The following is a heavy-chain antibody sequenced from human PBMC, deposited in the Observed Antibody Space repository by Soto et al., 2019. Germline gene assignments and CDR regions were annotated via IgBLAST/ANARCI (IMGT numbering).Heavy chain of an antibody. J-gene: IGHJ4*02. D-gene: IGHD2-15*01. CDR1: GFTFSSYA. V-gene: IGHV3-23*01. CDR3: AKAYAGAIVVVVAATPAFDY. Sequence: GGSLRLSCAASGFTFSSYAMSWVRQAPGKGLEWVSAISGSGGSTYYADSVKGRFTISRDNSKDTLYLQMNSLRAEDTAVYYCAKAYAGAIVVVVAATPAFDYWGQGTLVTVSS. CDR2: ISGSGGST.